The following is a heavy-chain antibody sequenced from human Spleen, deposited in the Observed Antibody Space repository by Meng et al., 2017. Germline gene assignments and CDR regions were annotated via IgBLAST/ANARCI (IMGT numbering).Heavy chain of an antibody. D-gene: IGHD4-17*01. J-gene: IGHJ4*02. CDR1: GGSLSIKNYY. CDR3: ARLSTVTTRKLDY. CDR2: IYYSGST. V-gene: IGHV4-39*07. Sequence: SETLSLTCTVSGGSLSIKNYYWGWIRQPPGKGLEWIGSIYYSGSTYYNPSLKSRVTISVDTSKNQFSLKLSSVTAADTAVYYCARLSTVTTRKLDYWGQGTLVTVSS.